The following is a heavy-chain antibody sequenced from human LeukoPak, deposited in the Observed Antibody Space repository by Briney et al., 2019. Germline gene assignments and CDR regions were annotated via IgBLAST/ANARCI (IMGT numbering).Heavy chain of an antibody. J-gene: IGHJ4*02. V-gene: IGHV4-30-4*08. CDR3: ASMRGYGYGYSDF. D-gene: IGHD5-18*01. CDR2: IYNSGST. CDR1: GGSISNTNYY. Sequence: SETLSLTCTISGGSISNTNYYWGWIRQPPGKGLEWIGYIYNSGSTYCNPSLKSRVTISLDTSKNQFSLKLSSVTVADTAVYFCASMRGYGYGYSDFWGQGTLVTVSS.